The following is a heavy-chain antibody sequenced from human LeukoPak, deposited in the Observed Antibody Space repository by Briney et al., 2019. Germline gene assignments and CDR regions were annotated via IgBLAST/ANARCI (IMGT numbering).Heavy chain of an antibody. D-gene: IGHD3-9*01. V-gene: IGHV4-4*07. CDR2: IYTSGST. J-gene: IGHJ3*02. Sequence: SETLSLTCTVSGGSISSYYWSWIRQPAGKGLEWIGRIYTSGSTNYNPSLKSRVTMSVDTSKNQFSLKLSSVTAADTAVYYCARVDRVASSYYDILTGYYKGLDAFDIWGQGTMVTVSS. CDR1: GGSISSYY. CDR3: ARVDRVASSYYDILTGYYKGLDAFDI.